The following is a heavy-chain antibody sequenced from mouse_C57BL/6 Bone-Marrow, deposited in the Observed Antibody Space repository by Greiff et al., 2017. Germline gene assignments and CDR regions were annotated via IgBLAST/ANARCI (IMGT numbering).Heavy chain of an antibody. V-gene: IGHV5-15*04. CDR2: ISNLAYSI. CDR3: ARRNDYDGDYYAMDY. J-gene: IGHJ4*01. Sequence: DVMLVESGGGLVQPGGSLKLSCAASGFTFSDYGMAWVRQAPRKGPEWVAFISNLAYSIYYADTVTGRFTISRENAKNTLYLEMSSLRSEDTAMYYCARRNDYDGDYYAMDYWGQGTSVTVSS. CDR1: GFTFSDYG. D-gene: IGHD2-4*01.